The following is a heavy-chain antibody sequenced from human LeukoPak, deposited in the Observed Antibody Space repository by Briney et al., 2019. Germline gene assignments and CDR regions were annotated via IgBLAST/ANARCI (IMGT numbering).Heavy chain of an antibody. CDR3: ARDIPPLYCSSTSCYAYFDY. J-gene: IGHJ4*02. Sequence: GGSLRLSCAASGFTFSSYGMHWVRQAPGKGLEWVAFIRYDGSNKYYADSVKGRFTISRDNSKNTLYLQMNSLRAEDTAVYYCARDIPPLYCSSTSCYAYFDYWGQGTLVTVSS. CDR2: IRYDGSNK. D-gene: IGHD2-2*01. V-gene: IGHV3-30*02. CDR1: GFTFSSYG.